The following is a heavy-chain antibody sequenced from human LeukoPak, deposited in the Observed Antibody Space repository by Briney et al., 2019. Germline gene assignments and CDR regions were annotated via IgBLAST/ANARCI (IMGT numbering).Heavy chain of an antibody. V-gene: IGHV3-15*01. CDR3: TTDGLVNWNDAFDY. Sequence: GGSLRLSCAASGFTFSNAWMSWVRQAPGKGPEWVGRIKSKTDGGTTDYAAPVKGRFTISRDDSKNTLYLQMNSLKTEDTAVYYCTTDGLVNWNDAFDYWGQGTLVTVSS. D-gene: IGHD1-20*01. J-gene: IGHJ4*02. CDR2: IKSKTDGGTT. CDR1: GFTFSNAW.